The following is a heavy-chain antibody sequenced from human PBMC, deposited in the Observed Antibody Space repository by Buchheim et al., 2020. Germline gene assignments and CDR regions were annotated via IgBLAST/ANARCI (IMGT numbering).Heavy chain of an antibody. CDR2: ISYDGSNK. CDR3: AVDLAYGDYDYYYCDMDV. J-gene: IGHJ6*02. V-gene: IGHV3-30-3*01. D-gene: IGHD4-17*01. Sequence: QVQLVESGGGVVQPGRSLRLSCAASGFTFSSYAMHWVRQAPGKGLEWVAVISYDGSNKYYADSVKGRFTIHRDNSKNTLYLQMNSLRAEDTTVYYCAVDLAYGDYDYYYCDMDVWGQGTT. CDR1: GFTFSSYA.